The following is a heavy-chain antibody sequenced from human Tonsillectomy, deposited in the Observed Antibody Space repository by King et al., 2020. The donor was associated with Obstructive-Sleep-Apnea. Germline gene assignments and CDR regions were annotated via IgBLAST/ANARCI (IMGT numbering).Heavy chain of an antibody. V-gene: IGHV4-34*01. D-gene: IGHD5-18*01. CDR3: ARGPGDTAMVILRYYYGMDV. Sequence: HVQLQQWGAGLLKPSETLSLTCAVYGGSFSGYYWSWIRQPPGKGLEWIGEINHSGSTNYNPSLKSRVTISVDTSKNQSSLKLSSVTAADTAVYYCARGPGDTAMVILRYYYGMDVWGQGTTVTVSS. J-gene: IGHJ6*02. CDR1: GGSFSGYY. CDR2: INHSGST.